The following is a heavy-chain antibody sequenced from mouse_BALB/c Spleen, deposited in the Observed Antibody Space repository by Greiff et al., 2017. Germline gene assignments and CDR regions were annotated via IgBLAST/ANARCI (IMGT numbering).Heavy chain of an antibody. CDR2: IDPSDSET. CDR1: GYSFTSYW. V-gene: IGHV1S126*01. Sequence: VKLMESGPQLVRPGASVKISCKASGYSFTSYWMHWVKQRPGQGLEWIGMIDPSDSETRLNQKFKDKATLTVDKSSSTAYMQLSSPTSEDSAVYYCARSTTVVPYYAMDYWGQGTSVTVSS. CDR3: ARSTTVVPYYAMDY. D-gene: IGHD1-1*01. J-gene: IGHJ4*01.